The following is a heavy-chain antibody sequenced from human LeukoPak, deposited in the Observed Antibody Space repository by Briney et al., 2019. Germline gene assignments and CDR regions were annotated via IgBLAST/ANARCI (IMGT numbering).Heavy chain of an antibody. J-gene: IGHJ4*02. Sequence: GGSLRLSCAASGFTFSDYYMSWIRQAPGKGLEWVSYISSSSSYTNCADSVKGRFTIPRDNAKNSQYLQMNSLRAEDTAVYYCARAGYSSSSYDYWGQGTLVTVSS. D-gene: IGHD6-13*01. CDR1: GFTFSDYY. V-gene: IGHV3-11*05. CDR2: ISSSSSYT. CDR3: ARAGYSSSSYDY.